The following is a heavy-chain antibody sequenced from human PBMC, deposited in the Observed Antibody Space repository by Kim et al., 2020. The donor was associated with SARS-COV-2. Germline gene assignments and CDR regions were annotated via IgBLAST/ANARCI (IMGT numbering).Heavy chain of an antibody. CDR1: GYTFTGYY. J-gene: IGHJ5*02. V-gene: IGHV1-2*02. D-gene: IGHD5-18*01. CDR3: AREISYGPLYNWFDP. Sequence: ASVKVSCKASGYTFTGYYMHWVRQAPGQGLEWMGWINPNSGGTNYAQKFQGRVTMTRDTSISTAYMELSRLRSDDTAVYYCAREISYGPLYNWFDPWGQGTLVTVSS. CDR2: INPNSGGT.